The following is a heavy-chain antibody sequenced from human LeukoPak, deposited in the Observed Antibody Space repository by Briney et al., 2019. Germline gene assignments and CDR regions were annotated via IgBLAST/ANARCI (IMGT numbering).Heavy chain of an antibody. CDR3: ARGNDFWSGLNWFDP. Sequence: ASVKVSCKTSGYTFTGYYIHWVRQAPGQGLEWMGWINPSSGGTNSAQNFQGRVTMNSDPSISTAYMELSRLRSDDTAVYYCARGNDFWSGLNWFDPWGQGTLVTVSS. J-gene: IGHJ5*02. CDR1: GYTFTGYY. V-gene: IGHV1-2*02. CDR2: INPSSGGT. D-gene: IGHD3-3*01.